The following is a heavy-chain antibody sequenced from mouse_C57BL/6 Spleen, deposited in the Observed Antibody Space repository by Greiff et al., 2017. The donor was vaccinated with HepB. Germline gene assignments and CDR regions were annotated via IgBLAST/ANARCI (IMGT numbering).Heavy chain of an antibody. CDR3: ARQGSYLYAMDY. CDR1: GYTFTDYY. CDR2: INPNNGGT. V-gene: IGHV1-26*01. J-gene: IGHJ4*01. Sequence: VQLQQSGPELVKPGASVKISCKASGYTFTDYYMNWVKQSHGKSLEWIGDINPNNGGTSYNQKFKGKATLTVDKSSSTAYMELRSLTSEDSAVYYCARQGSYLYAMDYWGQGTSVTVSS. D-gene: IGHD1-1*02.